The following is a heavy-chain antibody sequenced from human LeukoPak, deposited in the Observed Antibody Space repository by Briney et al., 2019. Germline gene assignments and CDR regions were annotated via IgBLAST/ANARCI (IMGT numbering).Heavy chain of an antibody. Sequence: SGGSLRLSSAASGFTFCSYWMHWVPQAPGKGLVGVSRIKSDGSIPSYADSVKGRFTISRDNAKNTLYLQMNSLRAEDTAVYYCARRGAVANGFDIWGQGTMVTVSS. CDR3: ARRGAVANGFDI. CDR1: GFTFCSYW. D-gene: IGHD6-19*01. V-gene: IGHV3-74*01. J-gene: IGHJ3*02. CDR2: IKSDGSIP.